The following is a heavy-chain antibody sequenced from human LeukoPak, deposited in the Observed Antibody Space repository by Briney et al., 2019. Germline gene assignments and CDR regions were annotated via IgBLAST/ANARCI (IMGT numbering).Heavy chain of an antibody. CDR2: IIPILGIA. D-gene: IGHD3-16*01. J-gene: IGHJ4*02. CDR3: AAGLVAYFDY. V-gene: IGHV1-69*04. Sequence: ASVKVSCKASGYTFTSYGISWVRQAPGQGLEWMGRIIPILGIANYAQKFQGRVTITADKSTSTAYMELSSLRSEDTAVYYCAAGLVAYFDYWGQGTLVTVSS. CDR1: GYTFTSYG.